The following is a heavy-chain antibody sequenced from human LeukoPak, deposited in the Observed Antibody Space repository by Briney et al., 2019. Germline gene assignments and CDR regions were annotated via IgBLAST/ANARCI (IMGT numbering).Heavy chain of an antibody. D-gene: IGHD3-22*01. V-gene: IGHV3-11*01. Sequence: GGSLRLSCAASGFTFSDYYMSWIRQAPGKGLEWVSYISSSGSTIYYADSVKGRFTISRDNAKNSLYLQMNSLRAEDSAVYYCASGGTYDSSGYYIDYWGQGTMVTVSS. CDR3: ASGGTYDSSGYYIDY. CDR2: ISSSGSTI. CDR1: GFTFSDYY. J-gene: IGHJ3*01.